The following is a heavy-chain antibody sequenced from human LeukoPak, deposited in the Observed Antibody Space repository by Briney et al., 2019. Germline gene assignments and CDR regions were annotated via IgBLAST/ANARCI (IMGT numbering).Heavy chain of an antibody. CDR3: AREARGDGYNYLVLALNWFDP. CDR2: IIPIFGTA. J-gene: IGHJ5*02. Sequence: GASVKVSCKASGYTFTSYAISWVRQAPGQGLEWMGGIIPIFGTANYAQKFQGRVTITADESTSTAYMELSSLRSEDTAVYYCAREARGDGYNYLVLALNWFDPWGQGTLVTVSS. D-gene: IGHD5-24*01. V-gene: IGHV1-69*13. CDR1: GYTFTSYA.